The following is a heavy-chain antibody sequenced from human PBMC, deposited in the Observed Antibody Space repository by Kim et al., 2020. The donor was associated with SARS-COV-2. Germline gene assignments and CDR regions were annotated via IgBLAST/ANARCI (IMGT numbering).Heavy chain of an antibody. CDR1: GGSISSGGYY. J-gene: IGHJ5*02. CDR3: ARDYYYGSGSYYNGGWFDP. Sequence: SETLSLTCTVSGGSISSGGYYWSWIRQHPGKGLEWIGYIYYSGSTYYNPSLKSRVTISVDTSKNQFSLKLSSVTAADTAVYYCARDYYYGSGSYYNGGWFDPWGQGTLVTVSS. D-gene: IGHD3-10*01. V-gene: IGHV4-31*03. CDR2: IYYSGST.